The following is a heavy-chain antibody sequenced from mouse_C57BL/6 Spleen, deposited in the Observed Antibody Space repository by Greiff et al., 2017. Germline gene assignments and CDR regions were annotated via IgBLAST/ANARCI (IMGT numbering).Heavy chain of an antibody. CDR3: ASLLYYGALDY. D-gene: IGHD2-13*01. V-gene: IGHV3-6*01. J-gene: IGHJ2*01. CDR1: GYSITSGYY. Sequence: DVQLQESGPGLVKPSQSLSLTCSVTGYSITSGYYWNWIRQCPGNKLEWMGYISYDGSNNYNPSLKNRISITRDTSKNQFFLKLNSLTTEDTATYYYASLLYYGALDYWGQGTTLTVSS. CDR2: ISYDGSN.